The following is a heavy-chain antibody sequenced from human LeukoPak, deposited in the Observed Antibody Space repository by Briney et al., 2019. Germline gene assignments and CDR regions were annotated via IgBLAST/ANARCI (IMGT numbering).Heavy chain of an antibody. V-gene: IGHV3-30*02. Sequence: GGSLRLSCAASGFNFSSYAMHWVRQAPGKGLEWVAFIRYDGSNKYHADSVKDRFTISRDNSKNTLYLRMNSLRAEDTAVYYCARDGPEWEPFDYWGQGTLATVSS. CDR2: IRYDGSNK. CDR1: GFNFSSYA. D-gene: IGHD1-26*01. J-gene: IGHJ4*02. CDR3: ARDGPEWEPFDY.